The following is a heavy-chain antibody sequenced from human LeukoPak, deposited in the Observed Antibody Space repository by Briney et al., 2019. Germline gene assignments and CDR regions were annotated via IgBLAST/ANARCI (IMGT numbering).Heavy chain of an antibody. J-gene: IGHJ3*02. CDR3: ARDIRVLGEGLI. Sequence: PGGSLRLSCAASGFTFYDYAIHWVRQAQGKGLEWVSLISGDGGSTYYAESVKGRFTISRDNSKNSLYLQMSSLRTEDTALYYCARDIRVLGEGLIWGQGTMVTVSS. D-gene: IGHD3-16*01. CDR2: ISGDGGST. V-gene: IGHV3-43*02. CDR1: GFTFYDYA.